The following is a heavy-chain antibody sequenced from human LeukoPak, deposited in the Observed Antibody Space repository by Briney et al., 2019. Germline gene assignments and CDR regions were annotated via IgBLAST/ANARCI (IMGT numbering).Heavy chain of an antibody. Sequence: PGGSVRLSCAASEFTFSNYAMTWVRQAPGKGPEWVSTITSGGSIFYADSVKGRFAISRDNSKNALYLQMNSLRVEDTAVYYCAKRPDYSTTWYYFDSWGQGTLVTVSS. CDR2: ITSGGSI. CDR3: AKRPDYSTTWYYFDS. J-gene: IGHJ4*02. CDR1: EFTFSNYA. D-gene: IGHD6-13*01. V-gene: IGHV3-23*01.